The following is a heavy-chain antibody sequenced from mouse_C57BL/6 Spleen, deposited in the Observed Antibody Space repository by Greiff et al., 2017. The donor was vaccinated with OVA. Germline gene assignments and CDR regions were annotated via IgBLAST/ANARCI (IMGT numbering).Heavy chain of an antibody. J-gene: IGHJ4*01. CDR1: GYAFSSSW. D-gene: IGHD2-1*01. CDR2: IYPGDGDT. V-gene: IGHV1-82*01. CDR3: AIYGKAMDY. Sequence: VQLQESGPELVKPGASVKISCKASGYAFSSSWMNWVKQRPGQGLEWIGRIYPGDGDTNYNGKFKGKATLTADKSSSTAYMQLSSLTSEDSAVYFCAIYGKAMDYWGQGTSVTVSS.